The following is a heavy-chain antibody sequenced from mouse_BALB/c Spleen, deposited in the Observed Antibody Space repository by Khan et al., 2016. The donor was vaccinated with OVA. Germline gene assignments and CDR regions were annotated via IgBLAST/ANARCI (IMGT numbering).Heavy chain of an antibody. CDR2: ISPGSGDT. CDR3: ARRNYFGYTFAY. D-gene: IGHD1-2*01. J-gene: IGHJ3*01. CDR1: GYTFTDYH. V-gene: IGHV1-77*01. Sequence: QVQLKESGAELARPGASVKLSCKASGYTFTDYHINWVKQRTGQGLEWIGEISPGSGDTYYNERFKGKATLTADKSSSTAYMQLSSLTSEASAVYCCARRNYFGYTFAYWGQGTLVTVSA.